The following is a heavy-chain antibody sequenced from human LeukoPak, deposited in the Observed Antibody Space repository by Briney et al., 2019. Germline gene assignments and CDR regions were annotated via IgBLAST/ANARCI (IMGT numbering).Heavy chain of an antibody. CDR3: AKGRAKFVLVTASTTGFDY. J-gene: IGHJ4*02. V-gene: IGHV3-23*01. CDR1: GFTFSSYD. CDR2: FSGSGART. Sequence: GGSLRLSCAASGFTFSSYDMSWVRQAPGKGLEWVAAFSGSGARTYYEDSVKGRFTISRDNSKNTLFLEMNSLRVEDTAIYYCAKGRAKFVLVTASTTGFDYWGQGTLVTVSS. D-gene: IGHD2-21*02.